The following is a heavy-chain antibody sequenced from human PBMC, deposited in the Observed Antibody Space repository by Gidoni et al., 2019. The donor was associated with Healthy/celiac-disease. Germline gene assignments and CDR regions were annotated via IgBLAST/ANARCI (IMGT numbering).Heavy chain of an antibody. Sequence: QVQLQESGPGLVKPSGTLSPTCADSGGPISSSNWWRWVRQPPGKGLGWIGGINHSGRTPYTPSLKSRVTISVDKSKTQFSLKLSSVTAADTAVYYCARDRHYGTAVAGAFDYWGQGTLVTVSS. CDR2: INHSGRT. V-gene: IGHV4-4*02. CDR3: ARDRHYGTAVAGAFDY. CDR1: GGPISSSNW. D-gene: IGHD6-19*01. J-gene: IGHJ4*02.